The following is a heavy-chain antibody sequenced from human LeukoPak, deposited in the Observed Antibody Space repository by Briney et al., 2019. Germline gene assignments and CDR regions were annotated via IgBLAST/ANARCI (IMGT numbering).Heavy chain of an antibody. CDR2: ISGSGGST. D-gene: IGHD3-3*01. V-gene: IGHV3-23*01. CDR3: AKEGVGVVIIARFVWDY. CDR1: GFTFSSYA. J-gene: IGHJ4*02. Sequence: GGSLRLSCAASGFTFSSYAMSWVRQAPGKGLEWVSAISGSGGSTYYADSVKGRFTISRDNSKNTLYLQMNSLRAEDTAVYYCAKEGVGVVIIARFVWDYWGQGTLVTVSS.